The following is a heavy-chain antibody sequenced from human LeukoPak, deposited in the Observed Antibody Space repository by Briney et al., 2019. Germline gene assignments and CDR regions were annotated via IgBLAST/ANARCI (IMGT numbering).Heavy chain of an antibody. J-gene: IGHJ4*02. CDR3: ARDGGSSFRYFDY. CDR1: GYSISSGYY. D-gene: IGHD2-2*01. Sequence: SETLSLTCTVSGYSISSGYYWGWIRQPPGKGLEWIGSIYHSGSLYYNPSLKSRVTISVDTSKNQFSLKLSSVTAADTAVYYCARDGGSSFRYFDYWGQGTLVTVSS. V-gene: IGHV4-38-2*02. CDR2: IYHSGSL.